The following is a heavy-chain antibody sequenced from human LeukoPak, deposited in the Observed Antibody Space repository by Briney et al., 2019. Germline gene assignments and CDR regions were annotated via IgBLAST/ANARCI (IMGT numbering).Heavy chain of an antibody. J-gene: IGHJ4*02. CDR2: IKQDGSEK. V-gene: IGHV3-7*01. CDR1: GFTFSSYE. Sequence: GGSLRLSCAASGFTFSSYEMNWVRQAPGKGLEWVANIKQDGSEKYYVDSVKGRFTISRDNAKNSLYLQMNSLRAEDTAVYYCARKNGLDYWGQGALVTVSS. CDR3: ARKNGLDY.